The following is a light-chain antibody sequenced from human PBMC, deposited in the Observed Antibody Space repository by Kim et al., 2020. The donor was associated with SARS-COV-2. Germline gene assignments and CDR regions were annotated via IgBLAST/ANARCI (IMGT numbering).Light chain of an antibody. CDR1: TSNIGSNT. J-gene: IGLJ2*01. CDR2: SNN. V-gene: IGLV1-44*01. CDR3: ASWDESLNAVV. Sequence: ELTQPPSASGTPGQRVTISCSGSTSNIGSNTVNWYQQVPGTAPKLLIYSNNQWPSGVPDRFSGSKSGTSASLAISGLQSEDEADYYCASWDESLNAVVFGGGTQLTVL.